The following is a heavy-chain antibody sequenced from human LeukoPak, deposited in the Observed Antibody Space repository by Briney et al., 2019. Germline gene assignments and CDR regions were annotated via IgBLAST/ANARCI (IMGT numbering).Heavy chain of an antibody. D-gene: IGHD1-1*01. V-gene: IGHV4-4*02. CDR1: GGSIRSNNW. Sequence: SGTLSLTCAVSGGSIRSNNWWGWVRQPPGKGLEWIGEIYHSGSPNYNPSLKSRVTISVDKSRNHFSLNLSSVTAADTAVYYCARVNINNWHSCDYWGQGTLVTVSS. CDR3: ARVNINNWHSCDY. J-gene: IGHJ4*02. CDR2: IYHSGSP.